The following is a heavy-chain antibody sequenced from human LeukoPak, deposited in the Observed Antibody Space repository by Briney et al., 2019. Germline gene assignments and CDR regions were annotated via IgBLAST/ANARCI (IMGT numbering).Heavy chain of an antibody. J-gene: IGHJ4*02. V-gene: IGHV1-2*02. CDR1: GYTFTGYY. Sequence: ASVKVSCKSSGYTFTGYYMHWVRQAPGQGLEWMGWINPNSGGTNYAQKFQGRVTMTRDTSISTAYMELSRLRSDDTAVYYCARVKARVGATPFDYWGQGTLVTVSS. D-gene: IGHD1-26*01. CDR2: INPNSGGT. CDR3: ARVKARVGATPFDY.